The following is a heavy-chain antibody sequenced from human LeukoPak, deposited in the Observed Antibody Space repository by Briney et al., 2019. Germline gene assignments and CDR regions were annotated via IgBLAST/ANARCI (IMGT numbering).Heavy chain of an antibody. J-gene: IGHJ4*02. D-gene: IGHD6-13*01. CDR2: ISSSGSML. V-gene: IGHV3-48*04. Sequence: GGSLRLSCAASGFTFSSYAMHWVRQAPGKGLEWLSYISSSGSMLHYADSVEGRFTISRDNAKNSLYLQMSSLRVEDTAVYYCTRRPYSSSWYYFDYWGQGTLVTVSS. CDR3: TRRPYSSSWYYFDY. CDR1: GFTFSSYA.